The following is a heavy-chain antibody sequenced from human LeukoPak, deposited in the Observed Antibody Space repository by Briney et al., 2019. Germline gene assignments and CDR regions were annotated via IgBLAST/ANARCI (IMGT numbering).Heavy chain of an antibody. Sequence: SETLSLTCTVSGGSISSYYWSWIRQPPGKGLEWIGYVYYSGSTNYNPSLKSRVTISVDTSKNQFSLKLSSVTAADTAVYYCARGYDFWSGYLVGASYNWFDPWGQGTLVTVSS. CDR3: ARGYDFWSGYLVGASYNWFDP. V-gene: IGHV4-59*01. J-gene: IGHJ5*02. D-gene: IGHD3-3*01. CDR2: VYYSGST. CDR1: GGSISSYY.